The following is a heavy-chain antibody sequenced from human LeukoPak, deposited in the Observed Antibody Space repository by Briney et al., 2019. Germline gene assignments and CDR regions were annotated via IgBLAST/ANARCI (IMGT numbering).Heavy chain of an antibody. Sequence: SETLSLTCTVSGGSISSSDYYWDWIRQPPGKGLEWIGSGYYSGNTYYSPSPKSRVTISVDTSKNQFSLKLSSVTAADTALYYCARHPSDYTSGWHFDYWGQGTLVTVSS. J-gene: IGHJ4*02. CDR3: ARHPSDYTSGWHFDY. V-gene: IGHV4-39*01. D-gene: IGHD6-19*01. CDR2: GYYSGNT. CDR1: GGSISSSDYY.